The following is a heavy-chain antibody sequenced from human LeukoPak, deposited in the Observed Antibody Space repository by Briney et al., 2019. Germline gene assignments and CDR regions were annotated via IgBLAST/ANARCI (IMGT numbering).Heavy chain of an antibody. CDR3: ARGGVGYYYDSSGYYAFDH. CDR2: INPNSGGT. Sequence: ASVKVSCKASGYTFTGYYMHWVRQAPGQGLEWMGWINPNSGGTNYAQKFQGRVTMTRDTSISTAYMELSRLRSDDTAVYYCARGGVGYYYDSSGYYAFDHWGQGTLVTVSS. V-gene: IGHV1-2*02. D-gene: IGHD3-22*01. J-gene: IGHJ4*02. CDR1: GYTFTGYY.